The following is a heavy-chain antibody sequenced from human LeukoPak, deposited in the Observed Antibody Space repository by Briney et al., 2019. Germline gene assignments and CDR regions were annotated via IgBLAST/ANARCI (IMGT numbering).Heavy chain of an antibody. CDR1: GFTFSRDW. D-gene: IGHD5-18*01. CDR2: IKQDGSEK. Sequence: GGSLRLSCAASGFTFSRDWMSWFRQAPGKGLEWVANIKQDGSEKYYVDSVKGRFTISRDNAKNSLYLQMNSLRAEDTAVYYCARDYTTRGYSYGTDYWGQGTLVTVSS. J-gene: IGHJ4*02. CDR3: ARDYTTRGYSYGTDY. V-gene: IGHV3-7*01.